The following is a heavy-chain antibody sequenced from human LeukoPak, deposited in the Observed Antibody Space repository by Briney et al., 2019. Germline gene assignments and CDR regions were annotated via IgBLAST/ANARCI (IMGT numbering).Heavy chain of an antibody. V-gene: IGHV4-30-2*01. CDR1: GGSISSGGYY. CDR3: ARGVVTIFGVVNWFDP. Sequence: PSETLSLTCTVSGGSISSGGYYWSWIRQPPGKGLEWIGYIYHSGSTYYNPSLKSRVTISVDRSKNQFSLKLSSVTAADTAVYYCARGVVTIFGVVNWFDPWGQGTLVTVSS. D-gene: IGHD3-3*01. CDR2: IYHSGST. J-gene: IGHJ5*02.